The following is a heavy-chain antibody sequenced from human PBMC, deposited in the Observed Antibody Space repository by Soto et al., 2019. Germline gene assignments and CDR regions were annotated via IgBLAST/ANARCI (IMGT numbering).Heavy chain of an antibody. J-gene: IGHJ4*02. D-gene: IGHD3-10*01. V-gene: IGHV1-18*01. CDR1: GYTFTSYG. Sequence: QVQLVQSGDEVNKPGASVKVSCKASGYTFTSYGISWVRQAPGQGLEWMGWINVYNGNTNYAQKLQGRVTMTTDTSTSTAYLDLRSLRSDDTAVYFCARDTSRGEYDYWGQGTLVTVSS. CDR3: ARDTSRGEYDY. CDR2: INVYNGNT.